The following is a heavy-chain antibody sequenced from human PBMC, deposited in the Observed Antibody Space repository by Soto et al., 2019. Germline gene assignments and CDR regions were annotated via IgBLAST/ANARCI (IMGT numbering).Heavy chain of an antibody. V-gene: IGHV3-48*03. D-gene: IGHD5-18*01. Sequence: GGSLRLSCAASGFTFSSYEMSWVRQAPGKGLEWVSHITSPSDTIYYADSVKGRFTISRDNAKNSLYLQMNSLRAEDTAVYYCARERYSYGPYYFDYWGQGTLVTVSS. CDR3: ARERYSYGPYYFDY. CDR1: GFTFSSYE. J-gene: IGHJ4*02. CDR2: ITSPSDTI.